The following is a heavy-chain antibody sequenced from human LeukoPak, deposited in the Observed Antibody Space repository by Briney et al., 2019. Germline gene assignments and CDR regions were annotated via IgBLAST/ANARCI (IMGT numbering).Heavy chain of an antibody. D-gene: IGHD1-1*01. CDR2: IYYSGST. J-gene: IGHJ4*02. Sequence: SETLSLTCTVSGGSISSYYWSWIRQPPGKGLEWIGYIYYSGSTNYNPCLKSRVTISVDTSKNQFSLKLSSVTAADTAVYYCARAGTTGTTLFDYWGQGTLVTVSS. CDR1: GGSISSYY. V-gene: IGHV4-59*01. CDR3: ARAGTTGTTLFDY.